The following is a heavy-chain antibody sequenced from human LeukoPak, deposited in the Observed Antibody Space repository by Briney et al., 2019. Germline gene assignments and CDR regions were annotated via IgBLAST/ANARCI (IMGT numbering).Heavy chain of an antibody. CDR3: ANSQRRFLEELYYYYYMDV. V-gene: IGHV1-69*02. D-gene: IGHD3-3*01. Sequence: SVKVSCKASGGTLSSYTISWVRQAPGHGLEWMGRIIPILGIANYAQKFQGRVTITADKSTSTAYMELSSLRSEDAAVYYCANSQRRFLEELYYYYYMDVWGKGTTVTVSS. CDR1: GGTLSSYT. CDR2: IIPILGIA. J-gene: IGHJ6*03.